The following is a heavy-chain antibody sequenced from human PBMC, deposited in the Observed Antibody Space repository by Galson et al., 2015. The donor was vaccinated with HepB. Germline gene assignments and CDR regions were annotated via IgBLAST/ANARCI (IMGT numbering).Heavy chain of an antibody. CDR2: ISSNGGST. D-gene: IGHD3-10*01. J-gene: IGHJ4*02. V-gene: IGHV3-64D*06. CDR3: VKDHYEVGYYGSGVFDY. Sequence: SLRLSCAASGFTFSSYAMHWVRQAPGKGLEYVSAISSNGGSTYYADSVKGRFTISRDNSKNTLYLQMSSLRAEDTAVYYCVKDHYEVGYYGSGVFDYWGQGTLVTVSS. CDR1: GFTFSSYA.